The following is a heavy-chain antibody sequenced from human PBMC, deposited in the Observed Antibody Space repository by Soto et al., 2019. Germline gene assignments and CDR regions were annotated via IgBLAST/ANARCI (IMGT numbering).Heavy chain of an antibody. D-gene: IGHD3-3*01. CDR1: GGSISSSSYY. J-gene: IGHJ5*02. CDR2: IFYSGST. Sequence: QLQLQESGPGLVKPSETLSLTCTVSGGSISSSSYYWGWIRQPPGKGLEWIGSIFYSGSTYYNPSRKSRVTVSVDTSKNLFSLKLSSVTAAETAVYYCARHYRSHITIFGVVILNWFDPWGQGTLVTVSS. CDR3: ARHYRSHITIFGVVILNWFDP. V-gene: IGHV4-39*01.